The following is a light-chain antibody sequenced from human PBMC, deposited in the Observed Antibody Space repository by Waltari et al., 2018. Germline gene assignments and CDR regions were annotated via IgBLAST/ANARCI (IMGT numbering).Light chain of an antibody. CDR1: QSASSY. V-gene: IGKV3-11*01. CDR3: QQRSNWPLT. CDR2: DAA. Sequence: EIVLTQSPATLSLSPGERATLSCRASQSASSYLSWYQQKPGQAPRLLIYDAANRATVIPARFSGSGSGTDFTLTISSLEPEDFAVYYCQQRSNWPLTFGGGTKVEIK. J-gene: IGKJ4*01.